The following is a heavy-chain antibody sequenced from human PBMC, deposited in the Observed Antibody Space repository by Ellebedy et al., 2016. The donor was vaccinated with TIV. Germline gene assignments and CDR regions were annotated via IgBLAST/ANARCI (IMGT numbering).Heavy chain of an antibody. Sequence: SETLSLXXTVSGGSISSYYWSWIRQPPGKGLEWIGYIYYSGSTNYNPSLKSRVTISVDTSKNQFSLKLSSVTAADTAVYYCARFGVDTAMVHFDYWGQGTLVTVSS. CDR2: IYYSGST. J-gene: IGHJ4*02. CDR3: ARFGVDTAMVHFDY. CDR1: GGSISSYY. V-gene: IGHV4-59*01. D-gene: IGHD5-18*01.